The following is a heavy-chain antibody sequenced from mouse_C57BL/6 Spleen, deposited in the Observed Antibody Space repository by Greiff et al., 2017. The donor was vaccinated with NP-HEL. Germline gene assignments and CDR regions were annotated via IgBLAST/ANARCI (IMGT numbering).Heavy chain of an antibody. J-gene: IGHJ2*01. Sequence: QVQLQQPGAELVMPGASVKLSCEASGYTFTSYWMHWVKQRPGQGLEWIGEIDPSASYTNYNQKFKGKSTLTVDKSSSTAYMQLSSLTSEDSAVYYCRITTVVATDFDYWGQGTTLTVSS. V-gene: IGHV1-69*01. CDR2: IDPSASYT. D-gene: IGHD1-1*01. CDR3: RITTVVATDFDY. CDR1: GYTFTSYW.